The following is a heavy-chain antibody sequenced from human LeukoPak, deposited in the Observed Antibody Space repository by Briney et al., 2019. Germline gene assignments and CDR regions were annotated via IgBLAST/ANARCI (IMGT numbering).Heavy chain of an antibody. CDR2: IYYSGST. CDR1: GEWLSGGRQS. V-gene: IGHV4-39*01. J-gene: IGHJ6*02. CDR3: ATHVDYGSGNYYTRPYYYYGMDV. D-gene: IGHD3-10*01. Sequence: PSETLSLCFDVRGEWLSGGRQSWCWMRQPPGKGLEWIGSIYYSGSTYYNPSLKSRVTIFVDTSKNQFSLKLSSVTAADTAVYYCATHVDYGSGNYYTRPYYYYGMDVWGQGITVTVSS.